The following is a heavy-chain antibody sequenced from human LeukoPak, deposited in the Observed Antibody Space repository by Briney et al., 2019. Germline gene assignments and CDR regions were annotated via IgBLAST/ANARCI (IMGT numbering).Heavy chain of an antibody. J-gene: IGHJ5*02. CDR3: ATARLTLIETWFDP. V-gene: IGHV4-59*08. CDR2: IYYGGVT. D-gene: IGHD3-22*01. CDR1: GAAIGTYY. Sequence: SETLSLTCSVSGAAIGTYYWSWIRQPPGKGLEWIGHIYYGGVTNYNPSLKSRLTISLDTSQHQFSLKLTSVTAADTAVYYCATARLTLIETWFDPWGQGTLVTVSS.